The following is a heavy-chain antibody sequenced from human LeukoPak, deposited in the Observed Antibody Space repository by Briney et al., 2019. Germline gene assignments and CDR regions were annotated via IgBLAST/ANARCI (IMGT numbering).Heavy chain of an antibody. CDR3: ARDLKRTVGATTTSDY. CDR1: GYTFTSYG. CDR2: ISAHNGDT. V-gene: IGHV1-18*01. J-gene: IGHJ4*02. Sequence: GASVKVSCKASGYTFTSYGISWVRQAPGQGLVWMGWISAHNGDTNYAQKFQGRVSMTTDTSTSTGYMELRSLTSDDTAVYYCARDLKRTVGATTTSDYWGQGTLVTVSS. D-gene: IGHD1-26*01.